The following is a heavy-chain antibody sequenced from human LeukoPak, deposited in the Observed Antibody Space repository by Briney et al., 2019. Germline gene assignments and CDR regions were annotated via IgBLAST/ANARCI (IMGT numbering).Heavy chain of an antibody. D-gene: IGHD3-22*01. CDR2: IYYSGST. J-gene: IGHJ4*02. V-gene: IGHV4-38-2*01. CDR3: ASHPPYYYDSSGYYPFDY. CDR1: GYSISSGYY. Sequence: SETLSLTCAVSGYSISSGYYWGWIRQPPGKGLEWIGSIYYSGSTYYNPSLKSRVTISVDTSKNQFSLKLSSVTAADTAVYYCASHPPYYYDSSGYYPFDYWGQGTLVTVSS.